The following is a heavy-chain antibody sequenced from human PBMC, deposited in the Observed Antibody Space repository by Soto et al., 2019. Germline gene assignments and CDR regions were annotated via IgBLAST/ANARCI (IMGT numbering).Heavy chain of an antibody. CDR2: IFYNGDT. J-gene: IGHJ3*01. Sequence: QVRLAESGPGLVKPSETLSLTCSVSGASISAGAWYWSWIRHHPGKGLEWLGSIFYNGDTYFNPSLTSRLTMSVYTSKNQFSLRLNSLTDADTAVYYCARRLSLAVSGSYAFALWRQGTLVTVAS. CDR3: ARRLSLAVSGSYAFAL. CDR1: GASISAGAWY. V-gene: IGHV4-31*03. D-gene: IGHD3-3*01.